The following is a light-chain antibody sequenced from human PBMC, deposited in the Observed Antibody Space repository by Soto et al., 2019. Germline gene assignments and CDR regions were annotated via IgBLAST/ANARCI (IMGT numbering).Light chain of an antibody. CDR3: QEYDTFRFT. CDR2: DAS. J-gene: IGKJ2*01. Sequence: DIQLTQSPSTLSASVGDRLTITCRASQSISTSLAWYQQKPGKAPKLVIFDASTLANGVPSSFSGSGSGTEFFLTITSLQPDDFATYSCQEYDTFRFTFGQGTQLEIK. CDR1: QSISTS. V-gene: IGKV1-5*01.